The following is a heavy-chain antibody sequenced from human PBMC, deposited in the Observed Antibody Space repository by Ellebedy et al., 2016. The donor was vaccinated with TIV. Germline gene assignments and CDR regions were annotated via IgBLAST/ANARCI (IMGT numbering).Heavy chain of an antibody. CDR1: GFTFSSYA. CDR3: AKDFWLRDSISCFFDY. J-gene: IGHJ4*02. CDR2: ISGSGGST. V-gene: IGHV3-23*01. D-gene: IGHD6-13*01. Sequence: GESLKISCVASGFTFSSYAMTWVRQAPGKGLEWVSSISGSGGSTYYADSVKGRFSISRDNSKNTLYLQMNSLRAEDTAIYFCAKDFWLRDSISCFFDYWGQGSLVTVSS.